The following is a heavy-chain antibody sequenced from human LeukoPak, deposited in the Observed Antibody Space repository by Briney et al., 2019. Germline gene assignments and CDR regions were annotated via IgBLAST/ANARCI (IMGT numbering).Heavy chain of an antibody. CDR3: ARALGIAAAGTFYFDY. Sequence: SETLSLTCTVSGGSISSGDYYWSWIRQPPGKGLEWIRYIYYSGSTYYNPSLKSRVTISVDTSKNQFSLKLSSVTAADTAVYYCARALGIAAAGTFYFDYWGQGTLVTVSS. D-gene: IGHD6-13*01. CDR2: IYYSGST. V-gene: IGHV4-30-4*08. J-gene: IGHJ4*02. CDR1: GGSISSGDYY.